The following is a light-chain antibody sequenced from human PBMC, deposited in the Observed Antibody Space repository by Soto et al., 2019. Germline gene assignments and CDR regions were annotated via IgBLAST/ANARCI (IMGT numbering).Light chain of an antibody. CDR2: EVS. V-gene: IGLV2-8*01. CDR3: SSQGV. J-gene: IGLJ1*01. CDR1: SSDVGGYNY. Sequence: QSVLTQPPSASGSPGQSVTISCTGTSSDVGGYNYVSWYQQHPGKAPKLMIYEVSKRPSGVPDRFSGSKSDNTASLTVSGLQAEDEADYYCSSQGVFGTGTKAPVL.